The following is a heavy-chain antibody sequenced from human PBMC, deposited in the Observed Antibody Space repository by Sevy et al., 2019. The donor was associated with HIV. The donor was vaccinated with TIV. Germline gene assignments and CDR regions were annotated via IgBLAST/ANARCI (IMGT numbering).Heavy chain of an antibody. V-gene: IGHV3-21*01. CDR3: ARGRFPSMVRGRGDFDY. Sequence: GGSLRLSCAASGFTFSSYSMNWVRQAPGKGLEWVSFISSSSSYIYYADSVKGRFTISRDNAKNSLYLQMNSLRAEDRAVYYCARGRFPSMVRGRGDFDYWGQGTLVTVSS. J-gene: IGHJ4*02. CDR2: ISSSSSYI. D-gene: IGHD3-10*01. CDR1: GFTFSSYS.